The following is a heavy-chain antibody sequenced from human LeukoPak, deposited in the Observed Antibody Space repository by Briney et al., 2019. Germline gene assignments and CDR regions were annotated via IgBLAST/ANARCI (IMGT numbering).Heavy chain of an antibody. CDR2: IYYSGSI. Sequence: PLETLSLTCTVSGGSISSSSYYWGWIRQPPGKGLEWVGSIYYSGSIYYNPSLKSRVTISVDTSKNQFSLKLSSVTAADTAVYYCARRGDSSGWYYFDYWGQGTLVTVSS. J-gene: IGHJ4*02. CDR3: ARRGDSSGWYYFDY. CDR1: GGSISSSSYY. V-gene: IGHV4-39*01. D-gene: IGHD6-19*01.